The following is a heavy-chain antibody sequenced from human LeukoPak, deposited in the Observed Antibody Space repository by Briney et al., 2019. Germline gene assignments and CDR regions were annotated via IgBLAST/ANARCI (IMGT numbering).Heavy chain of an antibody. D-gene: IGHD2-2*01. J-gene: IGHJ6*02. V-gene: IGHV3-74*01. CDR3: VRDYQFIQEV. Sequence: GGSLRLSCVASGFTFSNYWMLWVRQAPGKGLMWVSLISTDGKSTRYAESVKGRFTVSRDNAKNALYLQMDILRVEDTALYFCVRDYQFIQEVWGQGTTVTVSS. CDR1: GFTFSNYW. CDR2: ISTDGKST.